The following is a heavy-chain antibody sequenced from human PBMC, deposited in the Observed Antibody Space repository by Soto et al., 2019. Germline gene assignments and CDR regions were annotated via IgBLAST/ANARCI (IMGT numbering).Heavy chain of an antibody. CDR3: ARGTGIAALYYFDY. J-gene: IGHJ4*02. CDR1: GGSFSGYY. D-gene: IGHD6-13*01. CDR2: INHSGST. V-gene: IGHV4-34*01. Sequence: SETLSLTCAVYGGSFSGYYWGWIRQPPGKGLEWIGEINHSGSTNYNPSLKSRVTIPVDTSKNQFSLKLSSVTAADTAVYYCARGTGIAALYYFDYWGQGTLVTVSS.